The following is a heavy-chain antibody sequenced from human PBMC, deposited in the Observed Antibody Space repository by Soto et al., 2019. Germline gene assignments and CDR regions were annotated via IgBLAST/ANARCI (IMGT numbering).Heavy chain of an antibody. V-gene: IGHV4-59*01. D-gene: IGHD3-16*02. CDR3: ARIGGYHGPLDY. CDR1: GVSISSYF. J-gene: IGHJ4*02. CDR2: TYHRGST. Sequence: LSLTCSVSGVSISSYFWSWIRQPPGRGLEWIGYTYHRGSTNYSPSLKSRVAISLDTSENQFSLKVSSVTAADTAVYYCARIGGYHGPLDYWGQGTPVTVSS.